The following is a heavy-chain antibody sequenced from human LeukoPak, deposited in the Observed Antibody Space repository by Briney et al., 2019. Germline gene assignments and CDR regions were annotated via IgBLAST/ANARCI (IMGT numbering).Heavy chain of an antibody. J-gene: IGHJ3*02. D-gene: IGHD5-18*01. CDR2: IQHDGSGQ. V-gene: IGHV3-30*02. Sequence: PGGSLRLSCTASGFMFSSYGMHWVRQAPGKGLDWMAYIQHDGSGQFYADSVKRRFTISRDNSKNTVYLQMNSLRVEDTALYYCAKFDTVMVNHDAFDIWGLGTMVTVSS. CDR1: GFMFSSYG. CDR3: AKFDTVMVNHDAFDI.